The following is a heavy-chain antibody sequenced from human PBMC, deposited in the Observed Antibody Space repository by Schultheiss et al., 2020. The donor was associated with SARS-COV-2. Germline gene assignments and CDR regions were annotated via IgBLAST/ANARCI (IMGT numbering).Heavy chain of an antibody. D-gene: IGHD3-3*01. Sequence: ASVKVSCKASGYTFTGYYMHWVRQAPGQGLEWMGRINPNSGGTNYAQKFQGRVTMTRDTSISTAYMELSRLRSDDTAVYYCARMEDDPIYYYGMDVWGQGTTVTVSS. V-gene: IGHV1-2*06. CDR2: INPNSGGT. CDR1: GYTFTGYY. J-gene: IGHJ6*02. CDR3: ARMEDDPIYYYGMDV.